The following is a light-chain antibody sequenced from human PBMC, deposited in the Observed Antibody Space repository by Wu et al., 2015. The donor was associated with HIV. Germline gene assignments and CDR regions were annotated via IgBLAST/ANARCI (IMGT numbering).Light chain of an antibody. CDR2: QAS. V-gene: IGKV1-5*03. CDR3: QQYYTLTA. J-gene: IGKJ1*01. Sequence: DIQMTQSPSTLSTSVGDRVTITCRASQNIDTWLTWYQVKPGKAPKILISQASRLHSEVPSRFSGSGYGTEFTLTISSLQPDDFATYYCQQYYTLTAFGQGTKVEMK. CDR1: QNIDTW.